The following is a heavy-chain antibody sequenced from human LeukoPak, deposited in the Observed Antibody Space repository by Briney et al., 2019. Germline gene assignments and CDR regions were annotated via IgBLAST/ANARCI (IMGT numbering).Heavy chain of an antibody. J-gene: IGHJ4*02. CDR2: IIPIFGTA. Sequence: GASVKVSCKASGGTFSSYAISWVRQAPGQGLEWMGGIIPIFGTANYAQKLQGRVTMTTDTSTSTAYMELRSLKSDDTAMYYCARVGVHSSSWYLDYFDYWGQGTLVTVSS. V-gene: IGHV1-69*05. CDR3: ARVGVHSSSWYLDYFDY. CDR1: GGTFSSYA. D-gene: IGHD6-13*01.